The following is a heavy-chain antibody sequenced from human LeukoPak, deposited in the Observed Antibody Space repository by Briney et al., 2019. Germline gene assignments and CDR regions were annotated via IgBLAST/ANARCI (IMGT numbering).Heavy chain of an antibody. V-gene: IGHV4-30-2*01. CDR2: IYHSGST. CDR3: ARVHIYGGNSAVPPFDY. CDR1: GGSISSGGYY. D-gene: IGHD4-23*01. J-gene: IGHJ4*02. Sequence: SETLSLTCTVSGGSISSGGYYWSWIRQPPGKGLEWIGYIYHSGSTYYNPSLKSRVTISVDRSKNQFSLKLSSVTAADTAVYYCARVHIYGGNSAVPPFDYWGPGTLVTVSS.